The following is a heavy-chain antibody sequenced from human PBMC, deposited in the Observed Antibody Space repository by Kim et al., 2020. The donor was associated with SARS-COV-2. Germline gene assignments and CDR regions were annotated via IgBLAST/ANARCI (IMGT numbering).Heavy chain of an antibody. CDR3: AREPTCGGDCRPFDY. Sequence: GGSLRLSCAASGFTFSSYSMNWVRQAPGKGLEWVSYISSSSSTIYYADSVKGRFTISRDNAKNSLYLQMNSLRAEDTAVYYCAREPTCGGDCRPFDYWGQGTLVTVSS. D-gene: IGHD2-21*02. CDR2: ISSSSSTI. J-gene: IGHJ4*02. V-gene: IGHV3-48*04. CDR1: GFTFSSYS.